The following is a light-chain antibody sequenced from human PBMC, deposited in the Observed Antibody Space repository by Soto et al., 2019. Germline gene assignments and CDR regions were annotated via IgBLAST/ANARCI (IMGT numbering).Light chain of an antibody. CDR1: QSVSNNY. CDR2: GAS. Sequence: EIVLTQSPGTLSLSPGERATLSCRASQSVSNNYLAWYQQKPGQAPRLLIYGASSRATGIPDRFSGSGCGTDFTLTISRLEPEDFAVYYCQQYGSSLTWTFGQGTKVEIK. J-gene: IGKJ1*01. CDR3: QQYGSSLTWT. V-gene: IGKV3-20*01.